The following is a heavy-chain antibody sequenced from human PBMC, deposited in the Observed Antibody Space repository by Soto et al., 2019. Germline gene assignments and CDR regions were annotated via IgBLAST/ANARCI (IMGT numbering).Heavy chain of an antibody. V-gene: IGHV5-51*01. CDR2: IDPRDSNS. Sequence: GESLKISCQVSGYSFANYWIGWVRQIPGEGLEWMGFIDPRDSNSRYSPSFQGQVTISADKSISTAYLQWSSLKASDTAIYYCERRTSNSGWRHYFDFWGQGALVTVSS. D-gene: IGHD6-19*01. CDR3: ERRTSNSGWRHYFDF. CDR1: GYSFANYW. J-gene: IGHJ4*02.